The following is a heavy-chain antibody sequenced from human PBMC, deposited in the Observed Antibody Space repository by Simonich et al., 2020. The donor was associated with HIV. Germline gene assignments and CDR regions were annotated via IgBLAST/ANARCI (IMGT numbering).Heavy chain of an antibody. CDR2: IINSRST. V-gene: IGHV4-34*01. J-gene: IGHJ4*02. D-gene: IGHD7-27*01. CDR3: ARGLGYFDY. Sequence: QVQLQQWGAGLLNPSETLSLTCAGYGGSFSGYFCNWIRQPPGKGREGIGEIINSRSTNYNPTLKGRVTISLDTSKNQFSLNLSSVTAADTAVYYCARGLGYFDYWGQGTLATVSS. CDR1: GGSFSGYF.